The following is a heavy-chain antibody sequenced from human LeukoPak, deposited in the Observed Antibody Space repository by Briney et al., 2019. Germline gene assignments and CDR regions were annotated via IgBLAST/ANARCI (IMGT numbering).Heavy chain of an antibody. CDR2: VNESGGT. CDR1: IDSFSNYH. Sequence: SETLSLTCAVYIDSFSNYHWNWIRQTPAEGMEWIGEVNESGGTNISPSLRSRVILSVDTSKNQFSLKLISVTVADTAIYYCARGQGATVPQVGKNWFDPWGQGTRVTVSS. D-gene: IGHD1-26*01. V-gene: IGHV4-34*01. CDR3: ARGQGATVPQVGKNWFDP. J-gene: IGHJ5*02.